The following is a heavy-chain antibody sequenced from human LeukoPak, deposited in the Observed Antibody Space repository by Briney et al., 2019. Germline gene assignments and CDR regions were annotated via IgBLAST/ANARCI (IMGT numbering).Heavy chain of an antibody. D-gene: IGHD6-13*01. CDR2: IYSGGST. CDR1: GFTVSSNY. V-gene: IGHV3-53*01. CDR3: ARDRGIAASFDY. Sequence: GGSLRLSCAASGFTVSSNYMSWVRQAPGKGLEWVSVIYSGGSTYYADSVKGRFTISRDNSKNTLYLQMNSLRAEDTAVYYCARDRGIAASFDYWGQGTLVTVSS. J-gene: IGHJ4*02.